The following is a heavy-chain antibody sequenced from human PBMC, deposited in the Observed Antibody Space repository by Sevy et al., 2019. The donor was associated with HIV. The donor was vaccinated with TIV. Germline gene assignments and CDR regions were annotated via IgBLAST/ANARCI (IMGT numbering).Heavy chain of an antibody. CDR1: GFIFDDYG. D-gene: IGHD2-21*02. V-gene: IGHV3-20*04. CDR2: IIWNGVST. CDR3: AREKSCGGACYYFDN. J-gene: IGHJ4*02. Sequence: GGSLRLSCVASGFIFDDYGMSWVRQTPGKGLEWVSSIIWNGVSTNYADSVKGRFSISGDNSKNSLYLQMTSLRAEDTAFYYCAREKSCGGACYYFDNWGQGTLVTVSS.